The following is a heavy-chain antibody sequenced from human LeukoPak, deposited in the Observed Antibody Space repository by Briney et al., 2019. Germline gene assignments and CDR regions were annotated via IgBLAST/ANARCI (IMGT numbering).Heavy chain of an antibody. D-gene: IGHD4-17*01. CDR3: AKDRRYGEGGAFDY. J-gene: IGHJ4*02. V-gene: IGHV3-15*01. CDR1: GFTFSNAW. Sequence: PGGSLRLSCAASGFTFSNAWMSWVRQAPGKGLEWVGRIKSKTDGGTTDYAAPVKGRFTISRDNSKNTLYLQMNSLRAEDTALYYCAKDRRYGEGGAFDYWGQGTLATVSS. CDR2: IKSKTDGGTT.